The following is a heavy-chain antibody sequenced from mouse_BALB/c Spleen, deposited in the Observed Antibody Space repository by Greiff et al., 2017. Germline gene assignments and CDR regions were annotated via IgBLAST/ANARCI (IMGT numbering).Heavy chain of an antibody. V-gene: IGHV1-9*01. CDR3: ARSRGPTMIAAAWCAY. CDR1: GYTFSSYW. CDR2: ILPGSGST. J-gene: IGHJ3*01. D-gene: IGHD2-4*01. Sequence: VQLQQSGAELMKPGASVKISCKATGYTFSSYWIEWVKQRPGHGLEWIGEILPGSGSTNYNEKFKGKATFTAETSSNTAYMQLSSLTSEDSAVYYCARSRGPTMIAAAWCAYWGQGTLVTVSA.